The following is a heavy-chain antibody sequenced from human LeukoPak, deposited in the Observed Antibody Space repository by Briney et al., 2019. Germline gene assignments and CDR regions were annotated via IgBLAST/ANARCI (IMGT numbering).Heavy chain of an antibody. CDR2: IYHSGST. CDR3: ARDSGRDGDYTIDY. D-gene: IGHD4-17*01. V-gene: IGHV4-38-2*02. CDR1: GYSISSGYY. Sequence: SETLSLTCTVSGYSISSGYYWGWIRPPPGKGLEWIGSIYHSGSTYYNPSLKSRVTISVDTSKNQFSLKLSSVTAADTAVYYCARDSGRDGDYTIDYWGQGTLVTVSS. J-gene: IGHJ4*02.